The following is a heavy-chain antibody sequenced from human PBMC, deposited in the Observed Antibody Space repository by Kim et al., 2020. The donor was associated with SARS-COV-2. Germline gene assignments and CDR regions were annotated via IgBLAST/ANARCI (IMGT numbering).Heavy chain of an antibody. Sequence: GGSLRLSCASSGFPFSSYAMSWVRQAPGKGLECVSSLLVIFFLPYSASSCPFLFTISRDNSKNTLYLQMTSLRAEDTAVYYCAKALLRYFDWLPTYYYYGMDVWGQGTTVTVSS. J-gene: IGHJ6*02. CDR1: GFPFSSYA. V-gene: IGHV3-23*01. CDR3: AKALLRYFDWLPTYYYYGMDV. CDR2: LLVIFFLP. D-gene: IGHD3-9*01.